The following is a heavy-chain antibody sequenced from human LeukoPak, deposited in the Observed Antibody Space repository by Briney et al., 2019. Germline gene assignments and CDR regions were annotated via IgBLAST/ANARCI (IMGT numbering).Heavy chain of an antibody. Sequence: SETLSLTCTVSGGSISSGGYYWSWIRQHPGKGLEWIGYIYYSGSTNYNPSLKSRVTISVDTSKNQFSLKLSSVTAADTAVYYCAPGYSSGWLFSWGQGTLVTVSS. CDR3: APGYSSGWLFS. CDR2: IYYSGST. CDR1: GGSISSGGYY. J-gene: IGHJ5*02. V-gene: IGHV4-61*08. D-gene: IGHD6-19*01.